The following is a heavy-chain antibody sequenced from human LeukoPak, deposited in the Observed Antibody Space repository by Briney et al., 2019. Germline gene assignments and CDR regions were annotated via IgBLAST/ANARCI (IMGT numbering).Heavy chain of an antibody. V-gene: IGHV4-30-4*01. CDR3: ARSYYGSGSSFYAFDV. J-gene: IGHJ3*01. Sequence: PSQTLSLTCTVSGGSISSGDYYWSWIRQPPGKGLEWIGYIYYSGSTYYNPFLKSRVTISVDTSKNQFSLKLSSVTAADTAVYYCARSYYGSGSSFYAFDVWGQGTMVTVSS. CDR2: IYYSGST. CDR1: GGSISSGDYY. D-gene: IGHD3-10*01.